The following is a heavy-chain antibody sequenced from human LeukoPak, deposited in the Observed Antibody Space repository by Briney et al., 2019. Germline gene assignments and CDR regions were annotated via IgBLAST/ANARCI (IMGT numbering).Heavy chain of an antibody. CDR3: ARGFDSSGYYRH. Sequence: SETLSLTCTVSGGSISSSSYYWGWIRQPPGKGLEWIGSIYYSGSTYYNPSLKSRVTISVDTSKNQFSLKLSSVTAADTAVYYCARGFDSSGYYRHWGQGTLVTVSS. D-gene: IGHD3-22*01. CDR2: IYYSGST. J-gene: IGHJ4*02. CDR1: GGSISSSSYY. V-gene: IGHV4-39*07.